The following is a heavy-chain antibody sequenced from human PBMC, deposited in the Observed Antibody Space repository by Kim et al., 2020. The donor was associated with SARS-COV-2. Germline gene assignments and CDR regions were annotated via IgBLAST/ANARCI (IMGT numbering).Heavy chain of an antibody. V-gene: IGHV3-48*02. J-gene: IGHJ6*02. Sequence: GGSLRLSCAASGFTFSTYSMNWVRQAPGKGLEWVSYISSSSSTIYYADSVKGHLSRDNAKNSLYLQMKSLRDEDTAVSYCSRDKSNWLRLPTFPRYYGMEVWGEGPAVTVSS. D-gene: IGHD5-12*01. CDR1: GFTFSTYS. CDR2: ISSSSSTI. CDR3: SRDKSNWLRLPTFPRYYGMEV.